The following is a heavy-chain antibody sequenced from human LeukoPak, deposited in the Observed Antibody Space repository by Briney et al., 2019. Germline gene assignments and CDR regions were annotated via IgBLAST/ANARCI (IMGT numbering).Heavy chain of an antibody. CDR2: IYSGGST. Sequence: GGSLRLSCAASGFTVSSNYMSWVRQAPGKGLEWVSVIYSGGSTYYADSVKGRFTISRDNSKNTLYLQMNSLRAEDTAVYYCARGLNYYDPFDYWGQGTLVTVSS. D-gene: IGHD3-22*01. V-gene: IGHV3-66*01. CDR3: ARGLNYYDPFDY. J-gene: IGHJ4*02. CDR1: GFTVSSNY.